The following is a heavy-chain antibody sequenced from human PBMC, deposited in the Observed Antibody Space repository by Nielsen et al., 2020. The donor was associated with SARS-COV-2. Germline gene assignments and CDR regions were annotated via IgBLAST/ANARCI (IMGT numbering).Heavy chain of an antibody. D-gene: IGHD1-7*01. Sequence: GGSLRLSCAASGFTFSSYWMHWVRQAPGKGLEWVSSISSSSSYIYYADSVKGRFTISRDNAKNSLYLQMNSLRAEDTAVYYCARVGTTVDYWGQGTLVTVSS. CDR1: GFTFSSYW. J-gene: IGHJ4*02. CDR3: ARVGTTVDY. V-gene: IGHV3-21*01. CDR2: ISSSSSYI.